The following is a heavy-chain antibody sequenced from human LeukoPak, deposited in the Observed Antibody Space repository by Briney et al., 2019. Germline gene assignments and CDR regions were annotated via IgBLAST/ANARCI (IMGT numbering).Heavy chain of an antibody. CDR2: IYSGGST. J-gene: IGHJ4*02. CDR1: GFTVSSNY. CDR3: AREKSYFYFDY. Sequence: QPGGSLRLSCAASGFTVSSNYMSWVRQAPGKGLEWVSVIYSGGSTYYADSVKGRFTISRDNSKNTLYLQMNSLRAEDTAVYYCAREKSYFYFDYWGQGTLVTVSS. V-gene: IGHV3-53*01. D-gene: IGHD3-9*01.